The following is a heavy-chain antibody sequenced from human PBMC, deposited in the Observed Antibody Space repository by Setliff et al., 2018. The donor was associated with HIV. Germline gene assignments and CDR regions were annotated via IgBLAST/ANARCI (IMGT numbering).Heavy chain of an antibody. CDR3: ASRNFDAFDI. CDR1: GGTFSTYV. CDR2: MLPILGMG. J-gene: IGHJ3*02. V-gene: IGHV1-69*10. Sequence: SVKVSCKASGGTFSTYVITWVRQAPGQGLEWMGGMLPILGMGDFAQKFQGRVTMTTDTSTSTAYMELRSLRSDDTAVYYCASRNFDAFDIWGQGTMVTVSS.